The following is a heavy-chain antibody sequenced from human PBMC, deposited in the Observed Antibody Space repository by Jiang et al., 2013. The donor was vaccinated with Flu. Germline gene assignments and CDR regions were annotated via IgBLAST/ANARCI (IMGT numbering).Heavy chain of an antibody. CDR2: ISHDGSNK. CDR3: AKALGSHTTGWYPGDY. J-gene: IGHJ4*02. Sequence: LEWVAVISHDGSNKYYTDSVKGRFTISRDNSKNTLYLQMNSLRPEDTAVYYCAKALGSHTTGWYPGDYWGQGTLVIVSS. V-gene: IGHV3-30*18. D-gene: IGHD6-19*01.